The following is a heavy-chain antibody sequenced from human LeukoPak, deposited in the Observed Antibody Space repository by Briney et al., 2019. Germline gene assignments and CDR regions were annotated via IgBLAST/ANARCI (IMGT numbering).Heavy chain of an antibody. CDR1: GGSISSGSYY. CDR2: IYTSGST. CDR3: ARDSSRYSYGLD. J-gene: IGHJ4*02. D-gene: IGHD5-18*01. V-gene: IGHV4-61*02. Sequence: TLSLTCTVSGGSISSGSYYWSWIRQPAGKGLEWIGRIYTSGSTNYNPSLKSRVTISVDTSKNQFSLKLSSVTAADTAVYYCARDSSRYSYGLDWGQGTLVTVSS.